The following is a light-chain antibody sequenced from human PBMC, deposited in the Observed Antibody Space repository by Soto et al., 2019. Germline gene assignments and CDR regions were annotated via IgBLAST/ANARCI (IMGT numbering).Light chain of an antibody. V-gene: IGLV6-57*04. CDR1: SVSIANNY. CDR2: ENK. CDR3: QSHDADFVI. J-gene: IGLJ2*01. Sequence: NFMLTQPHSVSESPGRTVTISCTRSSVSIANNYVQWFQQRPGSGPTTVMYENKLRPSGGPGRFSGSTDAPSHSASLTVSVLQTDDEAHYSCQSHDADFVIFGGGIK.